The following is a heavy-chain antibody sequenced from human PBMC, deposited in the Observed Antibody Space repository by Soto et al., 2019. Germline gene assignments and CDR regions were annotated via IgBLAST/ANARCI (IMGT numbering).Heavy chain of an antibody. J-gene: IGHJ4*02. V-gene: IGHV3-53*01. Sequence: EVQLVESGGGLIQPGGSLRLSCAVSGFTVSNNYMSWVRQAPGKGLEGVSVIYSGGYTAYGDSVKGRFTISRDNSKNTIFSKIKGRGADASAVYYCATQPGGGGYWGQGTLVTVSS. CDR3: ATQPGGGGY. CDR2: IYSGGYT. CDR1: GFTVSNNY. D-gene: IGHD2-2*01.